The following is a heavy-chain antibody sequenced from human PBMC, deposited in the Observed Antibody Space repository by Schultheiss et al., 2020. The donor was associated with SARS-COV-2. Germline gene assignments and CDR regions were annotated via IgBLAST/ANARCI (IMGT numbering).Heavy chain of an antibody. CDR1: GFTFSSFS. V-gene: IGHV3-21*04. CDR3: ARDKPDFWSGYYYYYGMDV. CDR2: ISSSSSYI. D-gene: IGHD3-3*01. J-gene: IGHJ6*02. Sequence: GESLKISCAASGFTFSSFSMKWVRQAPGKGLEWVSSISSSSSYIYYADSVKGRFTISRDNAENSLYLQMNSLRAEDTAVYYCARDKPDFWSGYYYYYGMDVWGQGTTVTVSS.